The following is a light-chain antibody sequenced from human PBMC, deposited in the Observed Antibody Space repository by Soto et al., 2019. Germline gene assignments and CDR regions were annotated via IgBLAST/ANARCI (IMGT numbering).Light chain of an antibody. CDR1: QSVSSY. CDR2: DAS. Sequence: IVLTHSPATLSLSPGERATLSCRASQSVSSYLAWYQQKPGQAPRLLIYDASNRATGIPARFSGSGSGTDFTLTISSLEPEDFAVYYCQQRSNWPPLNFGGGTKVDI. J-gene: IGKJ4*01. CDR3: QQRSNWPPLN. V-gene: IGKV3-11*01.